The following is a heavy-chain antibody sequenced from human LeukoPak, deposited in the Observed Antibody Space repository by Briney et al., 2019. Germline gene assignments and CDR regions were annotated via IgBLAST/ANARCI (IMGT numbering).Heavy chain of an antibody. CDR1: GYTFTTFG. D-gene: IGHD2-2*01. Sequence: ASVKVSCKASGYTFTTFGLTWVRQAPGQGLEWLGWISTYNSNINYAQNFQDRLTLTTDTSTNTAYMELSSLRFDDTAIYYCARGRLPADAFDVWGQGTLVTVSS. CDR2: ISTYNSNI. V-gene: IGHV1-18*01. J-gene: IGHJ3*01. CDR3: ARGRLPADAFDV.